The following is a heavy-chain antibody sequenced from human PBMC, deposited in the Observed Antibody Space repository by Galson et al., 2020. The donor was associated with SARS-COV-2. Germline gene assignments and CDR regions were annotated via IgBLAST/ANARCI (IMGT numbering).Heavy chain of an antibody. CDR3: ARLLDCSGGSCPHNWCDP. CDR2: IHYSGST. D-gene: IGHD2-15*01. CDR1: GGSISSSSYY. V-gene: IGHV4-39*01. Sequence: SETLSLTCTVSGGSISSSSYYWGWIRQPPGKGLEWIGSIHYSGSTYYNPSLKSRVTISVDTSKNQFSLKLSSVTAADTAVYYCARLLDCSGGSCPHNWCDPWGQGTLVTVSS. J-gene: IGHJ5*02.